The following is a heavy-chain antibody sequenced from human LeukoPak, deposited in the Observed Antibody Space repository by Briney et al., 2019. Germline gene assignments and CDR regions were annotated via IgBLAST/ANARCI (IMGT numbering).Heavy chain of an antibody. CDR1: GFAFSSYE. Sequence: PGGSLRLSCAASGFAFSSYEMNRVRQAPGQGLEWVSYISRSDDSIYYADSVKGRFTISRDNAKSSLYLQMNSLRAEDTAVYYCARDLPQPGGGFDFWGQGTMVTVSS. CDR2: ISRSDDSI. V-gene: IGHV3-48*03. D-gene: IGHD1-14*01. CDR3: ARDLPQPGGGFDF. J-gene: IGHJ3*01.